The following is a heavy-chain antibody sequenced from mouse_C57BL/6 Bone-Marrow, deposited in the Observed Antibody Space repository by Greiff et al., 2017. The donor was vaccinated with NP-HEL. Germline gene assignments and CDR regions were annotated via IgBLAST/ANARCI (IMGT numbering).Heavy chain of an antibody. V-gene: IGHV1-26*01. CDR1: GYTFTDYY. CDR3: AIRFY. CDR2: INPNNGGT. Sequence: EVQLQQSGPELVKPGASVKISCKASGYTFTDYYMNWVKQSHGKSLEWIGDINPNNGGTSYNQKFKGKATLTVDKSSSTAYMELRSLTSEDSVVYYCAIRFYWGQGTLVTVSA. J-gene: IGHJ3*01. D-gene: IGHD3-2*02.